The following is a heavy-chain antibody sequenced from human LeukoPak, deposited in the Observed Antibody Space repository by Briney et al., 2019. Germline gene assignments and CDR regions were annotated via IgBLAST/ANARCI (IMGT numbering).Heavy chain of an antibody. J-gene: IGHJ4*02. D-gene: IGHD6-6*01. CDR3: ARYSSSQTRNFDY. V-gene: IGHV3-66*01. CDR1: GXTVSSNS. Sequence: GGSLRLSCAASGXTVSSNSVSWVRQAPGKGLEWVSVIHSGGSTYYADSVKGRFTISRDNSKNTLSLQMNSLRADDTAVYYCARYSSSQTRNFDYWGQGTLVTASS. CDR2: IHSGGST.